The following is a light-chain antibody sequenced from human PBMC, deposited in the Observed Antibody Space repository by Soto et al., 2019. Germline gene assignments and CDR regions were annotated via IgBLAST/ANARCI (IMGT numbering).Light chain of an antibody. CDR1: QSVISH. V-gene: IGKV3-15*01. J-gene: IGKJ1*01. CDR3: QQYSNWPRT. Sequence: TQSHATLSVSLGERATLSCSARQSVISHSARSQQETAQSPRCLILCASTSATGSPARFSGSGSGTQFTLTICSLESEDFAVYYCQQYSNWPRTFGQGTGVEMK. CDR2: CAS.